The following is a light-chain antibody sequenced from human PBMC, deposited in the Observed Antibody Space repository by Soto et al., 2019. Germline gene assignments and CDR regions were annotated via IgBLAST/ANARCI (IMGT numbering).Light chain of an antibody. Sequence: EMVMTQSPATLSVSPGERATLSCRASQSVSSNLAWYQQKPGQAPRLLIYGASTRATGIPARFSGSGSGTEFTLTISSLQSEDFAVYYCQHFGGSLPVTFGQGTRLEIK. CDR3: QHFGGSLPVT. CDR1: QSVSSN. V-gene: IGKV3-15*01. CDR2: GAS. J-gene: IGKJ5*01.